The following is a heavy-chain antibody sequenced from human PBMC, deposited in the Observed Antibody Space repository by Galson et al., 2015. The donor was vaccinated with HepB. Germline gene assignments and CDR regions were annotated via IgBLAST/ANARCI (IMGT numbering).Heavy chain of an antibody. V-gene: IGHV3-48*02. Sequence: SLRLSCAASGFTFSSYSMNWVRQAPGKGLEWVSYISSSSSTIYYADSVKGRFTISRDNAKNSLYLQMNSLRDEDTAVYYCARKSYYYDSSGYQTGAFDIWWQGTLVTVAS. D-gene: IGHD3-22*01. CDR3: ARKSYYYDSSGYQTGAFDI. CDR1: GFTFSSYS. J-gene: IGHJ3*02. CDR2: ISSSSSTI.